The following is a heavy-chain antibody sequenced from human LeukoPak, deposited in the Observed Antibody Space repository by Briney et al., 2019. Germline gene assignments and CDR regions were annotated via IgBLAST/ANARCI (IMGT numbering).Heavy chain of an antibody. CDR3: AKIAATDPIDF. J-gene: IGHJ4*02. D-gene: IGHD6-13*01. Sequence: GGSLRLSCAASGFTLNIYAMNWVRQAPGKGLDWVSSLTGSGRDTYYTDSVKGRFTISRDNSKNTLYLQMNSLRPDGTAVYYCAKIAATDPIDFWGQGTLVTVSS. CDR2: LTGSGRDT. V-gene: IGHV3-23*01. CDR1: GFTLNIYA.